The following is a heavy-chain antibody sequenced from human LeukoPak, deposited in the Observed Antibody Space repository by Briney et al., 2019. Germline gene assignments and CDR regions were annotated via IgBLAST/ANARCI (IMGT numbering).Heavy chain of an antibody. D-gene: IGHD1-26*01. CDR3: ARVWVDSGSYYDDRGAFDY. Sequence: SETLSLTCTVSGYSISSGYYWGWIRQPPGKGLERIGNIYHGGSTYYNPSLKSRVTISVDTSKNQFSLKLNSVTAADTAVYYCARVWVDSGSYYDDRGAFDYWGQGTLVTVSS. CDR2: IYHGGST. V-gene: IGHV4-38-2*02. CDR1: GYSISSGYY. J-gene: IGHJ4*02.